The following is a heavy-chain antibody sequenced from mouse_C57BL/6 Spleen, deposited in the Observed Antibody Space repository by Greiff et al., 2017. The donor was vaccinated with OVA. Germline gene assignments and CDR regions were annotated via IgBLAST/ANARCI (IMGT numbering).Heavy chain of an antibody. CDR1: GYAFSSSW. D-gene: IGHD1-1*01. CDR2: IYPGDGDT. Sequence: VQLQQSGPELVKPGASVKISCKASGYAFSSSWMNWVKQRPGKGLEWIGRIYPGDGDTNYNGKFKGKATLTADKSSSTAYMQLSSLTSEDSAVYFCAREEYYYEGFAYWGQGTLVTVSA. J-gene: IGHJ3*01. V-gene: IGHV1-82*01. CDR3: AREEYYYEGFAY.